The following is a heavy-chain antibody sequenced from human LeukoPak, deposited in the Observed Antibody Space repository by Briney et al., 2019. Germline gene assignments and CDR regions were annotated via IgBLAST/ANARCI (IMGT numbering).Heavy chain of an antibody. CDR1: GFTFSSYW. CDR2: IKQDGSEK. CDR3: AKQSAMSPPSYYGMDV. Sequence: PGGSLRLSCAASGFTFSSYWMSWVRQAPGKGLEWVANIKQDGSEKYYVDSVKGRFTISRDNAKNSLYLQMNSLRAEDTAVYYCAKQSAMSPPSYYGMDVWGQGTTVTVSS. V-gene: IGHV3-7*03. D-gene: IGHD2-2*01. J-gene: IGHJ6*02.